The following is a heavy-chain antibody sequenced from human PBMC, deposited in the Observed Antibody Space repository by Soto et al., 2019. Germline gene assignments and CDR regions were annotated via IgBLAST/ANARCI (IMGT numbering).Heavy chain of an antibody. CDR2: ISYDGSNK. CDR3: AKETRLRPVWFGELLKNGLDY. D-gene: IGHD3-10*01. J-gene: IGHJ4*02. Sequence: QVQLVESGGGVVQPGRSLRLSCAASGFTFSSYGMHWVRQAPGKGLEWVAVISYDGSNKYYADSVKGRFTISRDNSKNTLYLQMNRLRAEDTAVYYCAKETRLRPVWFGELLKNGLDYWGQGPLVTVSS. V-gene: IGHV3-30*18. CDR1: GFTFSSYG.